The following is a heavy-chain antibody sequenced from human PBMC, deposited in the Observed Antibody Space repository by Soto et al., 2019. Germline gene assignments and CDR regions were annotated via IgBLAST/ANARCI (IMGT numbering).Heavy chain of an antibody. J-gene: IGHJ4*02. Sequence: QVQLVESGGGVVQPGRSLRLSCAAAGFTFSSYGMHWVRQAPGNGLEWVAVISYDGSNKYYADSVKGRFTISRDNSKNTLYLQMNSLRAEDTAVYYCAKVIAVAGPTDYWGQGTLVTVSS. V-gene: IGHV3-30*18. CDR2: ISYDGSNK. D-gene: IGHD6-19*01. CDR3: AKVIAVAGPTDY. CDR1: GFTFSSYG.